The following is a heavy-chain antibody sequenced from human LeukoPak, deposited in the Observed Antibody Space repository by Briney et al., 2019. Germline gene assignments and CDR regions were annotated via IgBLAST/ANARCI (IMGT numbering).Heavy chain of an antibody. Sequence: MTSETLSLTCTVSGGSISSSYWSWIRQPPGKGLEWIGYIYSSGSANYNPSLKSRVTISEDTSKNQFYLKLSSVTAADTAAYYCTSGNDYSNYYFDYWGQGTLVTVSS. CDR2: IYSSGSA. CDR1: GGSISSSY. CDR3: TSGNDYSNYYFDY. D-gene: IGHD4-11*01. V-gene: IGHV4-59*01. J-gene: IGHJ4*02.